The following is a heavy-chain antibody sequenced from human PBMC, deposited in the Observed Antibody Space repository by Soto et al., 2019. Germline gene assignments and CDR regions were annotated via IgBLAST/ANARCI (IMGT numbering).Heavy chain of an antibody. CDR3: ARESEDLTSNFDY. Sequence: AGGSLRLSCAASGFTFTRYSMNWVRQAPGKGLEWVSSISSTTNYIYYGDSMKGRFTISRDNAKNSLYLEMNSLRAEDTAVYYCARESEDLTSNFDYWGQGPLVTVS. V-gene: IGHV3-21*06. CDR2: ISSTTNYI. J-gene: IGHJ4*02. CDR1: GFTFTRYS.